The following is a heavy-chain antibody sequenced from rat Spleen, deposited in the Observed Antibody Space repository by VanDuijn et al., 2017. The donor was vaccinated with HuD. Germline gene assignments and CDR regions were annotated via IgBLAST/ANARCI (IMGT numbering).Heavy chain of an antibody. J-gene: IGHJ2*01. Sequence: EVQLVESGGGLVQPGKSLKLSCAASGFTFSNYYMAWVRQAPTKGLEWVASITNSGGNNYYRDSVKGRFTISRDDAKSTLYLQMDSLRSEDTATYYCARQDGFYVYYFDYWGQGVMVTVSS. V-gene: IGHV5S23*01. D-gene: IGHD1-6*01. CDR3: ARQDGFYVYYFDY. CDR1: GFTFSNYY. CDR2: ITNSGGNN.